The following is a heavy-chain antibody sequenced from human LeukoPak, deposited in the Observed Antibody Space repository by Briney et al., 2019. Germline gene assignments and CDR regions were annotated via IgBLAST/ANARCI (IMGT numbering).Heavy chain of an antibody. Sequence: GGSLRLSCAASGFTFSNYAMHWVRQAPGKGLEWVAVISYDGSNKYYADSVKGRFTISRDNSKSTLYLQMNSLRGEDTAVYYCARAVDYWGQGTLVTVSS. CDR1: GFTFSNYA. J-gene: IGHJ4*02. CDR3: ARAVDY. V-gene: IGHV3-30*04. CDR2: ISYDGSNK.